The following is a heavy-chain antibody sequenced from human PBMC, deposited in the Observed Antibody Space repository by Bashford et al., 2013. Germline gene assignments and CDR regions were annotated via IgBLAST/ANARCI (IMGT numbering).Heavy chain of an antibody. CDR1: GYTFTDYY. J-gene: IGHJ6*02. CDR2: INPNSGGT. D-gene: IGHD2-15*01. CDR3: ATSANRGYNYNDYGLDV. V-gene: IGHV1-2*02. Sequence: ASVKVSCKASGYTFTDYYMHWVRQAPGQGLEWMGWINPNSGGTDYAQKFQGRVTMTRDTSISTAYMELSRLRSDDTAVYYCATSANRGYNYNDYGLDVWGQGTTVTVSS.